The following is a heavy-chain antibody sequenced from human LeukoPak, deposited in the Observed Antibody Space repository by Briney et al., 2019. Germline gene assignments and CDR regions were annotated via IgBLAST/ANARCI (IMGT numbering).Heavy chain of an antibody. CDR2: ISTYNDNT. D-gene: IGHD1-1*01. CDR3: ARVYIAGTGRTYYYGMDA. CDR1: GYTFSSHG. V-gene: IGHV1-18*01. J-gene: IGHJ6*02. Sequence: ASVKVSCKASGYTFSSHGITWVRQAPGQGLEWIGWISTYNDNTHYEQHLQGRVTVTTDSSTSTAYMELRSLRSDDTAVYYCARVYIAGTGRTYYYGMDAWGQGTTVTVSS.